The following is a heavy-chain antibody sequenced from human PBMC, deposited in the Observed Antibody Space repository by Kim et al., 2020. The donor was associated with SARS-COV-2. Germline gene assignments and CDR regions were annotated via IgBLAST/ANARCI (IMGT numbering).Heavy chain of an antibody. CDR2: ICWKSGSK. J-gene: IGHJ3*02. D-gene: IGHD3-22*01. CDR1: GFTFDDYA. V-gene: IGHV3-9*01. CDR3: AKDRNYYDSSGGAFDI. Sequence: GGSLRLSCAASGFTFDDYAMHWVRQAPGKGLEWVSGICWKSGSKGYADSVKGRFTISRDNAKNSLYLQMNSLRAEDTALYYCAKDRNYYDSSGGAFDIWGQGTMVTVSS.